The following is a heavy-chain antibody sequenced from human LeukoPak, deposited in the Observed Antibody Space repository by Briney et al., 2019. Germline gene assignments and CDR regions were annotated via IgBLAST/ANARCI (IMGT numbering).Heavy chain of an antibody. CDR1: GGSFSGYY. CDR2: INHSGST. J-gene: IGHJ5*02. V-gene: IGHV4-34*01. D-gene: IGHD2-15*01. Sequence: SETLSLTCAVYGGSFSGYYWSWIRQPPGKGLEWIGEINHSGSTNYNPSLKSRATISEDKSKNQFSLKLSSVTAADTAVYYCARHRCSGGSCYPMNWFDPWGQGTLATVSS. CDR3: ARHRCSGGSCYPMNWFDP.